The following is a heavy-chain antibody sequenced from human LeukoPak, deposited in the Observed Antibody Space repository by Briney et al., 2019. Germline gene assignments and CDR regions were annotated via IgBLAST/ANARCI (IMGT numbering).Heavy chain of an antibody. V-gene: IGHV4-4*07. D-gene: IGHD3-22*01. J-gene: IGHJ4*02. CDR1: GGSISSYY. Sequence: NPSETLSLTCTVSGGSISSYYWSWIRQPAGKGLEWIGHIYTSGNTNYNPSLKSRVSMSVDTSKNQFSLKLSSVTAADTAVYHCARDKYFYDSSASIRFDYWGPGTLVTASS. CDR2: IYTSGNT. CDR3: ARDKYFYDSSASIRFDY.